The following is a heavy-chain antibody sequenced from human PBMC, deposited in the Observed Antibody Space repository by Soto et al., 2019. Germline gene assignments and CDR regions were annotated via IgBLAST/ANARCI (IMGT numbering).Heavy chain of an antibody. CDR2: INHSGNT. Sequence: QVQLQQWGAGLLKPSETLSLTCAVYGKSLSGYYWSWIRQPPGKALEWIGEINHSGNTNYNPSRKSRVPTSVDTSKNQLFLNLGSVTAADTAMYYCARHHVRGRTIAGAAEFWGQGTLVTVSS. CDR1: GKSLSGYY. V-gene: IGHV4-34*01. CDR3: ARHHVRGRTIAGAAEF. J-gene: IGHJ4*02. D-gene: IGHD1-26*01.